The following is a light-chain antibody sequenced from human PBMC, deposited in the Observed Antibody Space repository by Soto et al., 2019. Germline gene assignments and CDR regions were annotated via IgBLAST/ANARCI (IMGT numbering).Light chain of an antibody. Sequence: QSVLTQPPSVSRTPGQRVTISCTRSSSNIGAGYDVHWYQQLPGTAPKLLIYGNSNRPSGVPDRFSGSKSATSASLAITGLQAEDEADYYCQSYDSSLSGSLFGGGTKLTVL. CDR1: SSNIGAGYD. CDR2: GNS. CDR3: QSYDSSLSGSL. J-gene: IGLJ2*01. V-gene: IGLV1-40*01.